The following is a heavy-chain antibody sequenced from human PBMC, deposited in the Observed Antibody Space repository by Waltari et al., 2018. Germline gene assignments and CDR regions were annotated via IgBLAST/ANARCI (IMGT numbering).Heavy chain of an antibody. CDR2: ISTSTGNR. J-gene: IGHJ5*02. Sequence: QVQLVQSGAAVKKPGASARLSCKALGYTFTKYGVTWVRQAPGQGLEWLGWISTSTGNRKYAQKIQDRVIMTTDSSTSTAYLELRSLRYDDTAVYFCARVPSPWGQGTQVTVSS. CDR3: ARVPSP. V-gene: IGHV1-18*01. CDR1: GYTFTKYG.